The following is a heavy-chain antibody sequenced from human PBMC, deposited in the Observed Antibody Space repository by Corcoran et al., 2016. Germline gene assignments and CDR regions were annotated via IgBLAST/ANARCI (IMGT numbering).Heavy chain of an antibody. Sequence: QVQLVQSGAEVKKPGASVKVSCKASGYTFTGYYMHWVRQAPGQGLEWMGWINPNSGDTNYAQKFQGRVTMTRDTSISTAYMELSRLRSDDTAVYYCAGDLSEAGRTIFGVVMMPESYGMDVWGQGTTVTVSS. J-gene: IGHJ6*02. D-gene: IGHD3-3*01. V-gene: IGHV1-2*02. CDR1: GYTFTGYY. CDR3: AGDLSEAGRTIFGVVMMPESYGMDV. CDR2: INPNSGDT.